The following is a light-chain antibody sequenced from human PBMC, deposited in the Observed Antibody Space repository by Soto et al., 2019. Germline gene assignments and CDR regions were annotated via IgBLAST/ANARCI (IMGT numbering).Light chain of an antibody. Sequence: DIQMTQSPSTLSGSVGDRVTITCRASQTISSWLAWYQQKPGKAPKLLIYKASTLKSGVPSRFSGSGSGTEITLTISSLQPDDFATYYCQQYHTDWTFGQGTKVDIK. J-gene: IGKJ1*01. CDR3: QQYHTDWT. V-gene: IGKV1-5*03. CDR1: QTISSW. CDR2: KAS.